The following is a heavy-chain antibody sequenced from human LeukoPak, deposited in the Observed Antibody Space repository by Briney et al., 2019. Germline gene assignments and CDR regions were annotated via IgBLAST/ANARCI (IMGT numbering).Heavy chain of an antibody. J-gene: IGHJ4*02. V-gene: IGHV3-15*01. CDR3: TTAPYDGKDY. CDR1: RFTFSSAW. D-gene: IGHD4-23*01. Sequence: GGSLRLSCEASRFTFSSAWMSWVRQAPGKGLEWVGRIKSKADGGAKDYAAPVEGRFSVSRDDSRNIFYLQMDSLKTEDTAVYYCTTAPYDGKDYWGQGTPVTVSS. CDR2: IKSKADGGAK.